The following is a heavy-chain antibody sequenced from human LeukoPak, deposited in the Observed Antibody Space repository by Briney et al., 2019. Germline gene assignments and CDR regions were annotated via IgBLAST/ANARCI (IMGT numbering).Heavy chain of an antibody. CDR3: VSHSDTLTSYSFDY. V-gene: IGHV3-53*01. Sequence: GGSLRLSCAASGFTVSSNYMSWFRQAPGKGLEWVSIIYSDGRTHYTDSVKGRFTISRDNSKNTMSLQMNSLRADDAAVYYCVSHSDTLTSYSFDYWGQGTLVTVSS. CDR1: GFTVSSNY. D-gene: IGHD3-9*01. J-gene: IGHJ4*02. CDR2: IYSDGRT.